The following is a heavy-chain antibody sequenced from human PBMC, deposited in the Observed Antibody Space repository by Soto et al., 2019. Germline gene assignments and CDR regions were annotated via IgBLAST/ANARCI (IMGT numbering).Heavy chain of an antibody. CDR1: GYTFTSYG. CDR2: IIAYNGDT. J-gene: IGHJ6*04. CDR3: ARDRGAYGMDV. Sequence: QVQLVQSGAEVKKPGASVKVSCKASGYTFTSYGISWVRQPPGQGLGLMGWIIAYNGDTTYPQKLQGRVTMTTDTPTSTLYTELRSLRSEETAVYYCARDRGAYGMDVWGEGTTVTVSS. V-gene: IGHV1-18*01.